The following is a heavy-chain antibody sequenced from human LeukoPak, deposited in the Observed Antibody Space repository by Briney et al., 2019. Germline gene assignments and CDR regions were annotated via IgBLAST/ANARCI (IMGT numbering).Heavy chain of an antibody. J-gene: IGHJ4*02. V-gene: IGHV3-30*18. CDR3: AKDGSSWYMDY. Sequence: GSLRLSCAASGFTFNYYGMSWVRQAPGKGLEWVAFISYDGSNKYYADSVKGRFTISRDNSKNTLYLQMNSLRAEDTAVYYCAKDGSSWYMDYWGQGTLVTVSS. CDR1: GFTFNYYG. D-gene: IGHD6-13*01. CDR2: ISYDGSNK.